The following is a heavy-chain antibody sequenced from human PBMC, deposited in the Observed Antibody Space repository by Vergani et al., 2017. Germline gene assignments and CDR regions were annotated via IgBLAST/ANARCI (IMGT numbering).Heavy chain of an antibody. D-gene: IGHD3-16*01. CDR2: IDRNYGVK. CDR1: GFTFQAFA. CDR3: VKDNDYDADGPFDL. Sequence: VEAGGGLVQPGGSLRLSCTASGFTFQAFAFPWVRHVSGRGLEWVSGIDRNYGVKNGNSFEGRFSISRDNAKKAVFLQMNNLRHEDTALYFCVKDNDYDADGPFDLWGRGTLVTVSS. J-gene: IGHJ2*01. V-gene: IGHV3-9*01.